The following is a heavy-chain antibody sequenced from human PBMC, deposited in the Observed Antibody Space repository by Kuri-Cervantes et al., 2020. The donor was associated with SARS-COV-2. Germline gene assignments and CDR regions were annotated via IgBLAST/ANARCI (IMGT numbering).Heavy chain of an antibody. D-gene: IGHD2-2*01. Sequence: LVILWLTPAATDGTISSYYWSWIRQPAGKGLEWIGRIYTSGSTNYNPSLKSRVTMSVDTSKNHFSLKLSSVTAADTAVYYCAREETDIVVVPAAMNWFDPWGQGTLVTVSS. V-gene: IGHV4-4*07. CDR2: IYTSGST. J-gene: IGHJ5*02. CDR1: DGTISSYY. CDR3: AREETDIVVVPAAMNWFDP.